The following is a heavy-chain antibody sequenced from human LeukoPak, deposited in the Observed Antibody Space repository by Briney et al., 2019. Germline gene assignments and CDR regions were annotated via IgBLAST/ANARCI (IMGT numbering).Heavy chain of an antibody. D-gene: IGHD4-17*01. CDR3: ARVERYNGHYGRFDP. J-gene: IGHJ5*02. CDR2: VHYTGST. Sequence: PSETLSLTCTVSGVSLSSHFWSWIRQPPGKGRGWLAYVHYTGSTNYNPSLKGRVTITKDTPKNQFSRRLRAVSRADKALYYCARVERYNGHYGRFDPWGQGNLVSVSS. V-gene: IGHV4-59*11. CDR1: GVSLSSHF.